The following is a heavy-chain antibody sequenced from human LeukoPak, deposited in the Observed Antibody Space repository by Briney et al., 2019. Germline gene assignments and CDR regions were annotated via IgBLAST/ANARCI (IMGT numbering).Heavy chain of an antibody. Sequence: PGTSLRLSCVDSGFRFRNFGMHWVRQAPGKGLEWVAVISHDGTNTYHADSERGRFTISRDNSKNTLYLQMNSLRPEDTAVYYCAKDPGAVVVQAYYLDHWGQGTLVTVSS. V-gene: IGHV3-30*18. J-gene: IGHJ4*02. CDR2: ISHDGTNT. CDR3: AKDPGAVVVQAYYLDH. CDR1: GFRFRNFG. D-gene: IGHD2-21*01.